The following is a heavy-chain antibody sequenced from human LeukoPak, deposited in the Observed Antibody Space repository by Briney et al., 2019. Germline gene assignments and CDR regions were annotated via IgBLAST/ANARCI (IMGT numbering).Heavy chain of an antibody. CDR2: IYYSGST. Sequence: SETLSLTCAVYGGSFSGYYWGWIRQSPGKGLEWIGSIYYSGSTYYNPSLKSRVTISVDTSKNQFSLKLSSVTAADTAVYYCARLPQEDAFDIWGQGTMVTVSS. CDR1: GGSFSGYY. J-gene: IGHJ3*02. V-gene: IGHV4-39*01. CDR3: ARLPQEDAFDI.